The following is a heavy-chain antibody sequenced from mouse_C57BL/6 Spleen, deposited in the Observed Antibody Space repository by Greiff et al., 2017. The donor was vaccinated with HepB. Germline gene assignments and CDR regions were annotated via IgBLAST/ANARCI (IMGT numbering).Heavy chain of an antibody. Sequence: QVHVKQSGPGLVQPSQSLSITCTVSGFSLTSYGVHWVRQSPGKGLEWLGVIWSGGSTDYNAAFISRLSISKDNSKSQVFFKMNSLQADDTAIYYCARNRVDYGSSSWYFDVWGTGTTVTVSS. V-gene: IGHV2-2*01. CDR3: ARNRVDYGSSSWYFDV. D-gene: IGHD1-1*01. CDR2: IWSGGST. CDR1: GFSLTSYG. J-gene: IGHJ1*03.